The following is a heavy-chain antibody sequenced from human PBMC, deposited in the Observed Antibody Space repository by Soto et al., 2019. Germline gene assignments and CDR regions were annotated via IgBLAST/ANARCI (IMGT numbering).Heavy chain of an antibody. CDR3: ARDAGGYCSGGTCYEFDY. Sequence: QVQLQESGPGLVKPSETLSLTCTVSGGSISRYYWSWIRQPPGKGLEWIGYIYNSGRTKYNPSLKSRVTISADPSKNQISLKLNSVTAADTAVYYCARDAGGYCSGGTCYEFDYWGQGTLVTVSS. D-gene: IGHD2-15*01. J-gene: IGHJ4*02. V-gene: IGHV4-59*01. CDR2: IYNSGRT. CDR1: GGSISRYY.